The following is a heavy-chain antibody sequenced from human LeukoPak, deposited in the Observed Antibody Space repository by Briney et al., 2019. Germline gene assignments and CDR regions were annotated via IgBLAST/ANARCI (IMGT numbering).Heavy chain of an antibody. V-gene: IGHV3-21*01. CDR2: ISSSSSYI. D-gene: IGHD6-13*01. Sequence: GGSLRLSCAASGFTFSSYSMNWVRQAPGKGLEWVSSISSSSSYIYYADSVKGRFTISRDNAKNSLYLQMNSLRAEDTAVYYCARDLRSSSWYDYYYYGMDVWGQGTTVTVSS. CDR1: GFTFSSYS. CDR3: ARDLRSSSWYDYYYYGMDV. J-gene: IGHJ6*02.